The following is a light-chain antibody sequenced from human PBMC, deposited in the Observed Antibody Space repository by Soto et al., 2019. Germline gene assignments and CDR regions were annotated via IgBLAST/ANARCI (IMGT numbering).Light chain of an antibody. J-gene: IGLJ1*01. CDR3: CSYAGSYSYV. V-gene: IGLV2-11*01. CDR2: DVS. Sequence: QSVLTQARSVSESPGQADTISCNGNSSVVGGYNFVSWYQQHPDKAPKLMIYDVSKRPSGVPDRFSGSKSGYTASLTISGLQAEDEADYYCCSYAGSYSYVFGTGTKVTVL. CDR1: SSVVGGYNF.